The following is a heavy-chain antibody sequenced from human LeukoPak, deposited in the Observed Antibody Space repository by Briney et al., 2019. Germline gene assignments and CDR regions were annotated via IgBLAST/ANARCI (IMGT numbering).Heavy chain of an antibody. CDR2: ISYDGSNK. CDR1: GFTFSSYG. Sequence: GRSLRLSCAASGFTFSSYGMHWVRQAPGKGLEWVAVISYDGSNKYYADSVKGRFTISRDNSKNTLYLQMNSLRAEDTAVYYCAPTRQSVVPAASHFDYWGQGTLVTVSS. CDR3: APTRQSVVPAASHFDY. V-gene: IGHV3-30*03. J-gene: IGHJ4*02. D-gene: IGHD2-2*01.